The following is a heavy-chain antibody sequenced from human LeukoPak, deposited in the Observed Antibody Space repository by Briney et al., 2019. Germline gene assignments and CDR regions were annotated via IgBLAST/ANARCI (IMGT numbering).Heavy chain of an antibody. D-gene: IGHD3-9*01. CDR1: GFSLSVYG. J-gene: IGHJ4*02. CDR3: ATRDILGFDY. V-gene: IGHV3-30*04. CDR2: ISFDGSNI. Sequence: PGRSLRLSCVASGFSLSVYGMHWVRQAPGKGLEWVAVISFDGSNIDYADSVKGRFNISRDNSKNMLYLQMNSLSAEDTAVYYCATRDILGFDYWGQGTLVTVSP.